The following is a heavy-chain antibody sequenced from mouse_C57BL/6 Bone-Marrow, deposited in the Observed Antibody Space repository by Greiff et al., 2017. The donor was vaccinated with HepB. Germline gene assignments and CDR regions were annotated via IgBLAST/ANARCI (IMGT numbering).Heavy chain of an antibody. V-gene: IGHV5-2*01. CDR3: AREGLPHYYAMDY. CDR2: INSDGGST. Sequence: DVKLVESGGGLVQPGESLKLSCESNEYEFPSHDMSWVRKTPEKRLELVAAINSDGGSTYYPDTMERRFIISRDTTKKTLYLQMSSLRSEDTALYYCAREGLPHYYAMDYWGQGTSVTVSS. J-gene: IGHJ4*01. D-gene: IGHD3-1*01. CDR1: EYEFPSHD.